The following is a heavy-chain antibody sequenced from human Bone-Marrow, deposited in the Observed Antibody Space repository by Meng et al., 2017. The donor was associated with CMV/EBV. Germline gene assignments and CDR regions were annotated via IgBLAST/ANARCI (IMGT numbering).Heavy chain of an antibody. CDR2: IKQDGSEK. J-gene: IGHJ4*02. CDR3: ARGVTWRYYDYVWGSYRPTNYYFDY. CDR1: GFTFSSYW. V-gene: IGHV3-7*01. Sequence: GESLKISCAASGFTFSSYWMSRVRQAPGKGLEWVANIKQDGSEKYYVDSVKGRFTISRDNAKNSLYLQMNSLRAEDTAVYYCARGVTWRYYDYVWGSYRPTNYYFDYWGQGTLVTVSS. D-gene: IGHD3-16*02.